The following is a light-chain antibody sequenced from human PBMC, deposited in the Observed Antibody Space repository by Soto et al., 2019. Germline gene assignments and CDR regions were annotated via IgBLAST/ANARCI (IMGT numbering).Light chain of an antibody. CDR3: SSYTSSSTVV. Sequence: QSVLTQPASVSGSPGQSITISCTGTSSDVGTYNYVSWYQQHPGKAPKLMIYDASSRPSGVSNRFSGSKSGNTASLTISGLQAEDDADYYCSSYTSSSTVVFGGGTKVTVL. CDR1: SSDVGTYNY. J-gene: IGLJ2*01. CDR2: DAS. V-gene: IGLV2-14*01.